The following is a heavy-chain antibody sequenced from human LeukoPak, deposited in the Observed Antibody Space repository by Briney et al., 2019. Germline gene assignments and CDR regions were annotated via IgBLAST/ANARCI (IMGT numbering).Heavy chain of an antibody. CDR2: IIPILGIA. CDR1: GGTFSSYA. J-gene: IGHJ4*02. D-gene: IGHD7-27*01. Sequence: ASLKVSCKASGGTFSSYAISWVRHAPGQGLEWMGRIIPILGIANYAQKFQGRVTITADKSTSTAYMELSSLRSEDTAVYYCARGPLGPVWTFDYWGQGTLVTVSS. CDR3: ARGPLGPVWTFDY. V-gene: IGHV1-69*04.